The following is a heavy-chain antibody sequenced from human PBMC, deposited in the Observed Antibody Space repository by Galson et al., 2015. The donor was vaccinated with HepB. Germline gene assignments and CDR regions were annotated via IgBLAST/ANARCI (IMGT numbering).Heavy chain of an antibody. CDR3: AKLDCSGALCYSSHYSDS. D-gene: IGHD2-15*01. V-gene: IGHV3-23*01. CDR2: LSGCGGST. J-gene: IGHJ4*02. CDR1: GFTFSSYA. Sequence: SLRLSCAASGFTFSSYAMSWVRQAPGKGLEWVSGLSGCGGSTYYADSVKGRFTVSRDTSKNTLYLKMNSLRTEDTALYYCAKLDCSGALCYSSHYSDSWGQGTLVTVSS.